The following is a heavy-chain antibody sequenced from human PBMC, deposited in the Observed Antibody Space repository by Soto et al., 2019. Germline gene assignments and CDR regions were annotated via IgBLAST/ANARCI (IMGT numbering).Heavy chain of an antibody. CDR3: ARSSYYDFWSGYYTGHYYYSYGMDV. V-gene: IGHV4-59*01. CDR1: GGSISSYY. CDR2: IYYSGST. Sequence: SETLSHTCTVSGGSISSYYWSWIRQPPGKGLEWIGYIYYSGSTNYNPSLKSRVTISVDTSKNQFSLKLSSVTAADTAVYYCARSSYYDFWSGYYTGHYYYSYGMDVWGQGTTVTVS. J-gene: IGHJ6*02. D-gene: IGHD3-3*01.